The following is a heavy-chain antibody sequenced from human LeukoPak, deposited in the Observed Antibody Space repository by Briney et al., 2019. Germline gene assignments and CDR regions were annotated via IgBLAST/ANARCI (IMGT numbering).Heavy chain of an antibody. Sequence: ASVKVSCKASGSTFTSYPISWVRQAPGQGLEWMGWITTYNGYTKYAQKLQDRVTMTTDTPTTTAYMDLRGLRSDDTAVYYCARGYDYGDYVGDFDYWGQGTLVTVSS. J-gene: IGHJ4*02. D-gene: IGHD4-17*01. V-gene: IGHV1-18*01. CDR3: ARGYDYGDYVGDFDY. CDR1: GSTFTSYP. CDR2: ITTYNGYT.